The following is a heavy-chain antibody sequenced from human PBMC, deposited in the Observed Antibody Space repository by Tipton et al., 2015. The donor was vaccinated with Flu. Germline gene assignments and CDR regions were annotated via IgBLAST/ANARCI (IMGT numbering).Heavy chain of an antibody. Sequence: QVQLVQSGPEVKKPGASVKVSCKASGYTFTSYGISWVRQAPGQGLEWMGIINPSGGSTSYAQKFQGRVTMTRDTSTSTVYMELSSLRSEDTAVYYCARGYYDFWSGHSPEDYWGQGTLVTVSS. J-gene: IGHJ4*02. V-gene: IGHV1-46*01. CDR1: GYTFTSYG. D-gene: IGHD3-3*01. CDR3: ARGYYDFWSGHSPEDY. CDR2: INPSGGST.